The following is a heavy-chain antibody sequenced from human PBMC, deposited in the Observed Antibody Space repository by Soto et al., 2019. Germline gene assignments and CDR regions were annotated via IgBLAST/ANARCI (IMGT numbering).Heavy chain of an antibody. V-gene: IGHV1-8*01. CDR1: GYTFTSYD. CDR2: MNPNSGNT. Sequence: ASVKVSCKASGYTFTSYDINWVRQATGQGLEWMGWMNPNSGNTGYAQKFQGRGTMTRNTSISTAYMELSSLRSEDTAVYYCARGRDYDFWSGPDYYYYYMDVWGKGTTVTVSS. J-gene: IGHJ6*03. D-gene: IGHD3-3*01. CDR3: ARGRDYDFWSGPDYYYYYMDV.